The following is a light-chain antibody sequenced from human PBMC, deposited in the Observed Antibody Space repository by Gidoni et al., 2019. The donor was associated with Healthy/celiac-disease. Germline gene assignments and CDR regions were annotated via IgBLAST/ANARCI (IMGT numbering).Light chain of an antibody. CDR3: QQYGRT. V-gene: IGKV3-20*01. CDR1: QRISSSY. J-gene: IGKJ1*01. Sequence: ILLTHSPVTLSLSPGERATLYFRASQRISSSYLACYQQHTGHDPRLLIYGASSRATGIQDRFSGSGTGTDCTLNISRLGLEDCAVYYCQQYGRTFGQGTKVEIK. CDR2: GAS.